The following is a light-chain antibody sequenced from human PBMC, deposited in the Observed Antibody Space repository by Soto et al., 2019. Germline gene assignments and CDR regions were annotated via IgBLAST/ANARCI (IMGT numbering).Light chain of an antibody. CDR2: KAS. V-gene: IGKV1-5*03. CDR1: QSISSW. Sequence: DIQMTQSPSTLSASVGDRVTITCRASQSISSWLAWYQQKPGKAPKLLIYKASSLESGVPSRFSGSGSGTEFTLTISSRQPDDFATYSCQQYNSCTWTFGQGTKVEIK. CDR3: QQYNSCTWT. J-gene: IGKJ1*01.